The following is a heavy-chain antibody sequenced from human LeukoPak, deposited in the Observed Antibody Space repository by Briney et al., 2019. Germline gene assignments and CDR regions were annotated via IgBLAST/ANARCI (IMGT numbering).Heavy chain of an antibody. CDR2: IYFTGST. CDR3: AREVSHYYYDSSGYYPGQ. V-gene: IGHV4-4*07. J-gene: IGHJ3*01. Sequence: SETLSLTCTVSGDSISSYYWSWIRQPAGKGLEWIGHIYFTGSTNYTPSLKSRVTMSIDRSKNQFSLKLSSVTAADTAVYYCAREVSHYYYDSSGYYPGQWGQGTMVTVSS. D-gene: IGHD3-22*01. CDR1: GDSISSYY.